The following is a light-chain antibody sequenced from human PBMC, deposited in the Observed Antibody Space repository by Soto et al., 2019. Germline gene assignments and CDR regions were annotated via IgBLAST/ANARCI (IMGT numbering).Light chain of an antibody. Sequence: EVVMTQSPATLSVSAGERATLSCRASQSVTTNLAWYQQKPGQVPRLLIYGASTRATGIPARFSGSGSGTEFTLTISRLQSEDVAVYYCQQFDNWPLTFGQGTRLEIK. CDR3: QQFDNWPLT. CDR2: GAS. V-gene: IGKV3-15*01. J-gene: IGKJ5*01. CDR1: QSVTTN.